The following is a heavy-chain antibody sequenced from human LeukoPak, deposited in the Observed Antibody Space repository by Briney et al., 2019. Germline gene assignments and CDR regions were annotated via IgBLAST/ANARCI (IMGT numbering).Heavy chain of an antibody. Sequence: GGSLRLSCAASGFTFSSFEMNWVRQAPGKGLEWVANIKPDGSDQYYVDSVKGRFTISRDNAKNSLYLQMNSLRAEDTAVYYCARENFQYWVRGTLVTVSS. J-gene: IGHJ4*02. CDR1: GFTFSSFE. CDR2: IKPDGSDQ. CDR3: ARENFQY. V-gene: IGHV3-7*04.